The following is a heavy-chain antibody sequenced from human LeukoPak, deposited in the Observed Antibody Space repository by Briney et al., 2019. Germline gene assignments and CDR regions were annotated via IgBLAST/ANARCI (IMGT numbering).Heavy chain of an antibody. J-gene: IGHJ4*02. CDR3: ARGRPLRLGELSTLEYYFDY. Sequence: SETLSLTCTVSGGSISSYYWSWIRQPAGKGLEWIGRIYTSGSTNYNPSLKSRVTISVDTSKNQFSLKLSSVTAADTAVYYCARGRPLRLGELSTLEYYFDYWGQGTLVTVSS. CDR1: GGSISSYY. CDR2: IYTSGST. V-gene: IGHV4-4*07. D-gene: IGHD3-16*02.